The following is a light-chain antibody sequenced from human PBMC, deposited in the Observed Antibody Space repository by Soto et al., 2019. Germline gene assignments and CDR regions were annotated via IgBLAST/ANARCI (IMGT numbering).Light chain of an antibody. Sequence: QMTQSPSSLFASVGDRVTITCRASQSISSHLNWYQQKVGQTPRLLIYAASTLQSEVPPRFSGSGSGTEFTLTISGLQREDFATYYCHQSHSAPLTCGGGTKIQI. CDR3: HQSHSAPLT. J-gene: IGKJ4*01. CDR2: AAS. V-gene: IGKV1-39*01. CDR1: QSISSH.